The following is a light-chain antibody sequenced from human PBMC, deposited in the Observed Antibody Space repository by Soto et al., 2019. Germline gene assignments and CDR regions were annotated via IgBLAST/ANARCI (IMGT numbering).Light chain of an antibody. J-gene: IGKJ5*01. CDR2: GAS. CDR1: QSVSSSY. Sequence: EIVLTQSPGTLSLSPGERATLSCRASQSVSSSYLAWYQQKPGQAPRLLIYGASTRATGIPARFSGSGSGTEFTLTISSLQSEDFAVYYCKQYNSWSPITFGQGTRLEIK. V-gene: IGKV3-15*01. CDR3: KQYNSWSPIT.